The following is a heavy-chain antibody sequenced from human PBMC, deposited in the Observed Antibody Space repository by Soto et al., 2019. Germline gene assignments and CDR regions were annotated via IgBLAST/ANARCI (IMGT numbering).Heavy chain of an antibody. CDR2: INHSGST. J-gene: IGHJ5*02. V-gene: IGHV4-34*10. CDR3: ARVNNWFDP. Sequence: PSETLSLTCAVYGGSFSGYYWSWIRQPPGKGLEWIGEINHSGSTNYNPSLKSRVTMTTDTSTSTAYMELRSLRSDDTAVYYCARVNNWFDPWGQGTLVTVSS. CDR1: GGSFSGYY.